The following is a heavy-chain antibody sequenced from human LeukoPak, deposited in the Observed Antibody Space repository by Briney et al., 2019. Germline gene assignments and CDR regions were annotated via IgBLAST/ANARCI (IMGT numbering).Heavy chain of an antibody. J-gene: IGHJ4*02. CDR1: GFTFRNAW. CDR3: ARGSLVHYYGSGSYRIRAGFDY. V-gene: IGHV3-21*01. D-gene: IGHD3-10*01. Sequence: KPGGSLRLSCTASGFTFRNAWMNWVRQAPGKGQEWVSSISSSSSYIYYADSVKGRFTISRDNAKNSLYLQMNSLRAEDTAVYYCARGSLVHYYGSGSYRIRAGFDYWGQGTLVTVSS. CDR2: ISSSSSYI.